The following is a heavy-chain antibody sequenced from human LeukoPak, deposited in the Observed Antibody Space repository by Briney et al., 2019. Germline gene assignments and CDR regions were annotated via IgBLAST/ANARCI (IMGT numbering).Heavy chain of an antibody. CDR3: ARDTYYYDSSGYFDY. J-gene: IGHJ4*02. Sequence: ASVKVSCKASGYTVTGYYMHWVRQAPGQGLEWMGWINPNSGGTNYAQKFQGRVTMTRDASISTAYMELSRLRSDDTAVYYCARDTYYYDSSGYFDYWGQGTLVTVSS. V-gene: IGHV1-2*02. CDR1: GYTVTGYY. D-gene: IGHD3-22*01. CDR2: INPNSGGT.